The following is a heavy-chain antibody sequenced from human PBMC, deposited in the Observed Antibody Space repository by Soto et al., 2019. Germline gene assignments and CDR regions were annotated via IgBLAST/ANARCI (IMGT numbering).Heavy chain of an antibody. CDR2: IYYSATT. Sequence: SETLSLTCTVSGGSISSGGYYWSWIRQHPGKVLEWIVYIYYSATTYYNPSLKSRVAISLDTSNNQFSLKLSSVTAEDTAVYYSAREPLTWGQGTLVTVSS. CDR3: AREPLT. V-gene: IGHV4-31*03. CDR1: GGSISSGGYY. J-gene: IGHJ4*02.